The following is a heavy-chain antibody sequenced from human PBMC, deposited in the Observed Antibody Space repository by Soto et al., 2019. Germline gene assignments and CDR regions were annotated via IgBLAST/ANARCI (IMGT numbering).Heavy chain of an antibody. Sequence: GGSLRLSCTASGFTFGDYAMSWFRQAPGKGLEWVGFIRSKAYGGTTEYAASVKGRFTISRDDSKSIAYLQMNSLKTEDTAVYYCTRARESSGWYQRTFDYWGQGTLVTVSS. CDR1: GFTFGDYA. V-gene: IGHV3-49*03. CDR2: IRSKAYGGTT. J-gene: IGHJ4*02. D-gene: IGHD6-19*01. CDR3: TRARESSGWYQRTFDY.